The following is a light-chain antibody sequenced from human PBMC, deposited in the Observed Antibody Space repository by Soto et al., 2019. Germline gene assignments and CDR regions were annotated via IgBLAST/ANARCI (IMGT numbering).Light chain of an antibody. CDR1: QSVSSY. CDR3: QQRSNWPGLT. Sequence: EIVLTQSPATLSLSPGERATLSCRASQSVSSYLDWYQQKPGQAPRLLIYDASNRATGIPARFSGSGSGTDFTLTISSLEPEDFVVYYCQQRSNWPGLTFGGGTKVEIK. V-gene: IGKV3-11*01. J-gene: IGKJ4*01. CDR2: DAS.